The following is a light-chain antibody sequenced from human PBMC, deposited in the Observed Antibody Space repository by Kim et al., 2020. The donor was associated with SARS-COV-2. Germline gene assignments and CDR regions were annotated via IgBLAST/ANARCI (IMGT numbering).Light chain of an antibody. CDR1: SLRSYY. Sequence: LGQTVRITCQGDSLRSYYASCYQQKPGQAPVLVIYYNNNRPSGIPDRFSGSSSGNTASLTITGAQAEDEADYYCNSRDSSGNPLYVFGTGTKVTVL. CDR3: NSRDSSGNPLYV. J-gene: IGLJ1*01. V-gene: IGLV3-19*01. CDR2: YNN.